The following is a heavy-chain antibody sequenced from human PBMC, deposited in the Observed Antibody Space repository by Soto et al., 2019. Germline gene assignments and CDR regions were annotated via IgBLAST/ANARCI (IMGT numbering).Heavy chain of an antibody. CDR1: GYTFATYG. CDR2: ITPSNGDT. J-gene: IGHJ4*02. D-gene: IGHD2-15*01. V-gene: IGHV1-18*01. Sequence: QVQLLQSGVEVKKPGASVKGSCKASGYTFATYGIGWVRQAPGQGLEWMGWITPSNGDTNYAQKLQGRVAMTTDTSASTAYMEVRSLRSDDTAVYYCARLAPCNSEICYSRPLDYWGQGTLVTVSS. CDR3: ARLAPCNSEICYSRPLDY.